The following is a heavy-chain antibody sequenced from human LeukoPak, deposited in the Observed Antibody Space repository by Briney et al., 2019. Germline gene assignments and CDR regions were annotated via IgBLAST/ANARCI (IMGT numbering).Heavy chain of an antibody. V-gene: IGHV3-15*01. J-gene: IGHJ4*02. CDR1: GFTFSNAW. D-gene: IGHD3-22*01. CDR2: INSKTDGGTT. Sequence: KPGGSLRLSCAASGFTFSNAWMSWVRQAPGKGLEWVGRINSKTDGGTTAYAAHVKCRFTISRDDSKNTLYLQMNSLKTEDTAVYYCITGTYYCESSGYYWGQGTLVSVSS. CDR3: ITGTYYCESSGYY.